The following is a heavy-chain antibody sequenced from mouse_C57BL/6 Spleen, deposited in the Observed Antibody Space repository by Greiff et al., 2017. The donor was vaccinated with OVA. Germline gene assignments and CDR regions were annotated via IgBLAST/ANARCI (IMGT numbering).Heavy chain of an antibody. CDR3: ARAGGNYVGWFAY. CDR2: ISYDGSN. V-gene: IGHV3-6*01. J-gene: IGHJ3*01. CDR1: GYSITSGYY. Sequence: EVQLQESGPGLVKPSQSLSLTCSVTGYSITSGYYWNWIRQFPGNKLEWMGYISYDGSNNYNPSLKNRISITRDTSKNQFFLKLNSVTTEDTATYYCARAGGNYVGWFAYWGQGTLVTVSA. D-gene: IGHD2-1*01.